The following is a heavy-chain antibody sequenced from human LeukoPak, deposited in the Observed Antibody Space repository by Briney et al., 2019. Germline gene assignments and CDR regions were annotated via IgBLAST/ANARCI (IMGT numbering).Heavy chain of an antibody. CDR1: GGSISSHY. D-gene: IGHD6-19*01. J-gene: IGHJ4*02. Sequence: SETLSLTCTVSGGSISSHYWSWIRQPPGKGLEWIGYIYYSGSTNYNPSLKSRVTISVDTSKNQFSLKLSSVTAADTAVYYCARRDGAVAGEYYFDYWGQGTLVTVSS. V-gene: IGHV4-59*08. CDR3: ARRDGAVAGEYYFDY. CDR2: IYYSGST.